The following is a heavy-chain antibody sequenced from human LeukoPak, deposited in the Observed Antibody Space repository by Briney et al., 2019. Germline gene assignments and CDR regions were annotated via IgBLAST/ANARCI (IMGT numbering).Heavy chain of an antibody. CDR3: ARGTQRAFDI. CDR2: ISSTSNTI. Sequence: GGSLRLSCVASGFTFSSYSMHWVGQAPGKGLEWVSYISSTSNTIYYADSVKGRFTISRDNAKNSLYLQMNSLRDEGSAVYYCARGTQRAFDIWGQGTMVTVSS. D-gene: IGHD2-2*01. J-gene: IGHJ3*02. V-gene: IGHV3-48*02. CDR1: GFTFSSYS.